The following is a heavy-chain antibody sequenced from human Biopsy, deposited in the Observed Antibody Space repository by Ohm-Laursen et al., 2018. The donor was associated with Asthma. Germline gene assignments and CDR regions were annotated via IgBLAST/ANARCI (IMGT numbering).Heavy chain of an antibody. CDR2: IMTVFGTT. J-gene: IGHJ6*02. V-gene: IGHV1-69*13. D-gene: IGHD6-19*01. CDR1: GGTFSNFA. Sequence: SVKVSCKAPGGTFSNFAISWVRQAPGQGLEWLGGIMTVFGTTNYAQKFQGRVTITADESTSTAYMEVTSLRSEDTAIYYCAGCQVGYSSGWSLLLKKIYYSGMDVWGQGTAVTVPS. CDR3: AGCQVGYSSGWSLLLKKIYYSGMDV.